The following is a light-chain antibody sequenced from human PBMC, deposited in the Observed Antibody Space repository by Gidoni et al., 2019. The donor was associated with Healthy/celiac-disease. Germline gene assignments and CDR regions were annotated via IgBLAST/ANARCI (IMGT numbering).Light chain of an antibody. J-gene: IGKJ4*01. V-gene: IGKV1-33*01. Sequence: DIQMTQSPSSLSASVGDRVTITCQTTQYIRNYLNWYQHKPGQAPKLLIYDASRLHAGVPSRFSGSGSGTAFTFTISSLQPEDIATYYCQQYDDLGVAFGGGTKVEIK. CDR3: QQYDDLGVA. CDR2: DAS. CDR1: QYIRNY.